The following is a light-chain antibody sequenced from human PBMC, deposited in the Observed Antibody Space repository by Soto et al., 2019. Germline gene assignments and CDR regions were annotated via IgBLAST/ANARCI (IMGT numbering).Light chain of an antibody. CDR3: CSYVGGYSYV. CDR2: DVS. J-gene: IGLJ1*01. Sequence: QSALAQPRSVSGSPGQSVTVSCIGTSSDVGDYNSVSWYQQHPGKAPKLMIYDVSKRPSGVPDRFSGSKSGNTASLTISGPQAEDEADYYCCSYVGGYSYVFGIGTRSPS. CDR1: SSDVGDYNS. V-gene: IGLV2-11*01.